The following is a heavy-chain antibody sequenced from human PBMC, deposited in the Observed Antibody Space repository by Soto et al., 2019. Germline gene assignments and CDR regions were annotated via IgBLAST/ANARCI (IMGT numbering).Heavy chain of an antibody. CDR1: GGSITTAGYS. CDR2: VYHTGNA. Sequence: SETLSLTCTVSGGSITTAGYSWSWIRQPPGKALEWIGYVYHTGNAYPKPSLKSRVTISLGRSKNQFSLKMTSVTAADTALYYCASRPFYYYGLDVWGQGTTVTVSS. V-gene: IGHV4-30-2*01. J-gene: IGHJ6*02. CDR3: ASRPFYYYGLDV.